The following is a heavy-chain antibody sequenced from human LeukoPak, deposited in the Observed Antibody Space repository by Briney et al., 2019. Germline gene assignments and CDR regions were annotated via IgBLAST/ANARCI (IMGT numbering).Heavy chain of an antibody. V-gene: IGHV4-38-2*02. CDR2: IYHDGST. Sequence: SETLSLTCTVSTHSVSTDYYWGWIRQPPGEGLEWIGNIYHDGSTYYTPSLKSRVTISVDTSKNQFSLKLTSVTAADTAVYYCARESGYSSSSYYYYYMDVWGKGTTVTVSS. J-gene: IGHJ6*03. D-gene: IGHD6-6*01. CDR3: ARESGYSSSSYYYYYMDV. CDR1: THSVSTDYY.